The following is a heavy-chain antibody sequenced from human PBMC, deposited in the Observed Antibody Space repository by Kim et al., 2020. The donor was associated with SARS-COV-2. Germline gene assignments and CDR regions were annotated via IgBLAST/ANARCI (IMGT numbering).Heavy chain of an antibody. CDR1: GYTFTNYA. J-gene: IGHJ4*02. CDR2: INTNTGNP. CDR3: ARDEYDRSGRPFVGY. Sequence: ASVKVSCKASGYTFTNYAINWVRQAPEQGLEWMGWINTNTGNPTYAQGFTGRFVFSLDISVSKTYLRISSLKAEDTALYYCARDEYDRSGRPFVGYWGQGTLVTVSS. D-gene: IGHD3-22*01. V-gene: IGHV7-4-1*02.